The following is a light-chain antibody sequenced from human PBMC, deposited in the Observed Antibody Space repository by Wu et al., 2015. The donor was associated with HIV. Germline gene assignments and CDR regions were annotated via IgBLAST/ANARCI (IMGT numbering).Light chain of an antibody. CDR3: QKYNDAPWT. V-gene: IGKV1-27*01. Sequence: DIQMTQSPSSLSASVGDRVTITCRASQAISSYLAWYQQKPGKAPQLLIFAASTLQSGVPSRFSGSGSGTDFTLTINSLLPEDVATYYCQKYNDAPWTFGPGPRW. CDR2: AAS. CDR1: QAISSY. J-gene: IGKJ1*01.